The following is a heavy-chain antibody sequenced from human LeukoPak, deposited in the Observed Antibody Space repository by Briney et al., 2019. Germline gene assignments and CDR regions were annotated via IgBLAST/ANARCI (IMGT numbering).Heavy chain of an antibody. D-gene: IGHD3-10*01. V-gene: IGHV3-11*06. J-gene: IGHJ6*04. CDR3: ARDSERLLWFGESLTAYYYYYGMDV. CDR2: ISSSSSYT. Sequence: GGSLRLSCAASGFTFSDAWMSWVRQAPGKGLEWVSYISSSSSYTNYADSVKGRFTISRDNAKNSLYLQMNSLRAEDTAVYYCARDSERLLWFGESLTAYYYYYGMDVWGKGTTVTVSS. CDR1: GFTFSDAW.